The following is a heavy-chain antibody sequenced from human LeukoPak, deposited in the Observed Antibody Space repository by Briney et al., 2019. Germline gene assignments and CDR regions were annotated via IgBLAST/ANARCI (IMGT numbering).Heavy chain of an antibody. J-gene: IGHJ5*02. V-gene: IGHV4-39*01. Sequence: KPSETLSLTCTVSGGSISSSTYYWGWIRRPPGKGLEWIGSIYYSGSTYYNPSLKSRTTVSVDTSKNQFSLKLSSVTAADTAVYYCARQIAVAENWFDPWGQGTLVTVSS. CDR2: IYYSGST. CDR1: GGSISSSTYY. CDR3: ARQIAVAENWFDP. D-gene: IGHD6-19*01.